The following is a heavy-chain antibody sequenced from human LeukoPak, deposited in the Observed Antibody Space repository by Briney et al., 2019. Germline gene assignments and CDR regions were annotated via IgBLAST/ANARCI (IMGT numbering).Heavy chain of an antibody. CDR2: IGTGGDT. CDR3: ARVSRYFDWLLPNWFDP. V-gene: IGHV3-47*02. J-gene: IGHJ5*02. Sequence: GGSLRLPCAASGFAFSSYVLHWVRRAPGRGPEWVSAIGTGGDTYYADSVMGRFTISRDNAKKSLYLQMNSLIAEDMAVYYCARVSRYFDWLLPNWFDPWGQGTLVTVSS. CDR1: GFAFSSYV. D-gene: IGHD3-9*01.